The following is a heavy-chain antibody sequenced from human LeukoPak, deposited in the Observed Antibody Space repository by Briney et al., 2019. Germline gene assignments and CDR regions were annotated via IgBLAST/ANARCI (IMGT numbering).Heavy chain of an antibody. CDR1: GFTFSTYT. CDR3: ARDFSGYDYNFDY. CDR2: ISSSSSYM. V-gene: IGHV3-21*01. D-gene: IGHD5-12*01. Sequence: GGSLRLSCAASGFTFSTYTMNWVRQAPGKGLEWVSFISSSSSYMYYADSVKGLFTISRDNTKKSLYLQMNSLRAEDTAVYYCARDFSGYDYNFDYWGQGTLVTVSS. J-gene: IGHJ4*02.